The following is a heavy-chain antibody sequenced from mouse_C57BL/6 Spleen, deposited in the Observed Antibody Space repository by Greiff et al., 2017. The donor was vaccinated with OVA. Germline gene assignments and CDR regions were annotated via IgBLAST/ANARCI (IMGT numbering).Heavy chain of an antibody. D-gene: IGHD1-1*01. V-gene: IGHV5-12*01. J-gene: IGHJ4*01. CDR1: GFTFSDYY. CDR3: ARPNYGSSPYYAMDY. Sequence: EVNLVESGGGLVQPGGSLKLSCAASGFTFSDYYMYWVRQTPEKRLEWVAYISNGGGSTYYPDTVKGRFTISRDNAKNTLYLQMSRLKSEDTAMYYCARPNYGSSPYYAMDYWGQGTSVTVSS. CDR2: ISNGGGST.